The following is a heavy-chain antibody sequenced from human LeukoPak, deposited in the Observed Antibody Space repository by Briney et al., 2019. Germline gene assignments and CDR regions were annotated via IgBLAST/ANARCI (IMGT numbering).Heavy chain of an antibody. CDR1: GFTFSTYA. D-gene: IGHD6-19*01. J-gene: IGHJ6*02. Sequence: GGSLRLSCSASGFTFSTYAMHWVRQAPGKGLEWVAFISYDASNKYYADSVKGRFTISRDNSKNTLYLQMNSLRAEDTAVYYCAKTISSGWYFSSRHQNYYYGMDVWGQGTTVTVSS. V-gene: IGHV3-30-3*02. CDR3: AKTISSGWYFSSRHQNYYYGMDV. CDR2: ISYDASNK.